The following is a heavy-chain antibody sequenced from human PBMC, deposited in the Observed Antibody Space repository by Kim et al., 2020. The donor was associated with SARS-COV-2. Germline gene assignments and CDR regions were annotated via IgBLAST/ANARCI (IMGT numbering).Heavy chain of an antibody. Sequence: GGSLRLSCAASGFIFTNAWMSWVRQAPGKGLEWVGRIKRKSDGGITDYAASVKGRFTISRDDSKNTLYLQMNSLKTEDTAMYYCTTGANYWGQGTLVTVS. CDR2: IKRKSDGGIT. CDR1: GFIFTNAW. J-gene: IGHJ4*02. CDR3: TTGANY. V-gene: IGHV3-15*01. D-gene: IGHD5-12*01.